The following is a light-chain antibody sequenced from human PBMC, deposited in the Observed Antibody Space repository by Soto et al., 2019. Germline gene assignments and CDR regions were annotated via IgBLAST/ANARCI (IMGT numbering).Light chain of an antibody. J-gene: IGLJ1*01. CDR3: QTYDSRLSASGV. CDR2: GNN. Sequence: QSVLTQPPSVSGAPGQRVTISCTGSSSNIGAGYDVHWYQQLPGTAPKLLIYGNNNRPSGVPDRFSGSKSGTSASLAITGLQAEDEADYYCQTYDSRLSASGVFGTGTKVTVL. V-gene: IGLV1-40*01. CDR1: SSNIGAGYD.